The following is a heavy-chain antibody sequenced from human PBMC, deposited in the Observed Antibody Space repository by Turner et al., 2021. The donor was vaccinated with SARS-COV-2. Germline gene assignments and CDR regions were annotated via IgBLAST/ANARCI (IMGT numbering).Heavy chain of an antibody. D-gene: IGHD2-15*01. CDR3: ARGLRGVVVAATLNWFDP. V-gene: IGHV4-34*01. J-gene: IGHJ5*02. Sequence: QVQLQQWGAGLLKPSEPLSLTCAVYGGSFSGYYWTWFRQPPGKGLEWIGEINHSGSTNYSPSLKSRVTISVDTSKNQFSLKLSSVTAADTAVYYCARGLRGVVVAATLNWFDPWGQGTLVTVSS. CDR2: INHSGST. CDR1: GGSFSGYY.